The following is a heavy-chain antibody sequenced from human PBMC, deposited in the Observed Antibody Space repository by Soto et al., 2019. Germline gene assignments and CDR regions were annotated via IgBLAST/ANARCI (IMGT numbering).Heavy chain of an antibody. J-gene: IGHJ4*02. CDR2: IIPIFGTA. CDR1: GGTFSSYA. D-gene: IGHD6-13*01. Sequence: SVKVSCKASGGTFSSYAISWVRQSPGQGLEWMGGIIPIFGTANYAQKFQGRVTITADESTSTAYMELSSLRSEDTAVYYCARNLGYSSSWSSGRFDYWGQGTLVTVSS. CDR3: ARNLGYSSSWSSGRFDY. V-gene: IGHV1-69*13.